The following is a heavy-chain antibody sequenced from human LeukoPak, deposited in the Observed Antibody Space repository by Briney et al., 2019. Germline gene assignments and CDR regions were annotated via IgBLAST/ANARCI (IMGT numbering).Heavy chain of an antibody. CDR1: GGSISSYY. D-gene: IGHD2-8*01. V-gene: IGHV4-59*12. J-gene: IGHJ1*01. Sequence: PSETLSLTCTVSGGSISSYYWSWIRQPPGKGLEWIGYIYYSGSTNYNPSLKSRVTISADTSKNQFSLKLNSVTAADTAVYYCARERGVYEHWGQGTLVTVSS. CDR3: ARERGVYEH. CDR2: IYYSGST.